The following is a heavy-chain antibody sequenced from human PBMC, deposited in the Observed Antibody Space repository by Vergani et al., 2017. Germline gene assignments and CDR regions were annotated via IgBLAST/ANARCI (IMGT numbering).Heavy chain of an antibody. Sequence: EVQLLESGGGLVQPGGSLRLSCVASGFTFSNYGMSWVRQAPGKGLEWVSLISASGGSTYYADSVKGRFTVSRDNSKRTLYVQMNSLRVEDTAVYYCAKARDPNCKGGNCYSYYYGLDLWGQGTTVTVSS. CDR3: AKARDPNCKGGNCYSYYYGLDL. V-gene: IGHV3-23*01. CDR1: GFTFSNYG. J-gene: IGHJ6*02. CDR2: ISASGGST. D-gene: IGHD2-21*01.